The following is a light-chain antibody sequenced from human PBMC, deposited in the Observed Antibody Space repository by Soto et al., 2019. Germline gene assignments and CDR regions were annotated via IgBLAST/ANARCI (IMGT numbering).Light chain of an antibody. J-gene: IGKJ1*01. V-gene: IGKV3-20*01. CDR1: QSVSSSY. Sequence: EIVLTQSPGTLSLSPGERATLSCRASQSVSSSYLAWYQQKPGQAPRLLIYGASSRATGIPDRFSGSGSGTDFTLTISRLEPEDFAVYYCQQYDSSPPWTFGQGNKVEIK. CDR2: GAS. CDR3: QQYDSSPPWT.